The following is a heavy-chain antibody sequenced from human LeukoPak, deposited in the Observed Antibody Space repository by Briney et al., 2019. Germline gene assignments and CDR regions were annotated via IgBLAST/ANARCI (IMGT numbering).Heavy chain of an antibody. Sequence: SETLSLTCAVYGGSFSGYYWSWIRQPPGKGLEWIGEINHSGSTNYNPSLKSRVTISVDTSKNQFSLKLSSVTAADTAVCYCARDAIGSGSTDYWGQGTLVTVSS. CDR2: INHSGST. D-gene: IGHD3-10*01. CDR3: ARDAIGSGSTDY. V-gene: IGHV4-34*01. J-gene: IGHJ4*02. CDR1: GGSFSGYY.